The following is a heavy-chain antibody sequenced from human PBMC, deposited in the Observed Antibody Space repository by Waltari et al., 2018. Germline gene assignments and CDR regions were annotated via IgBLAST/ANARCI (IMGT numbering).Heavy chain of an antibody. CDR3: ARRGYDFWSGSASYYYYYYMDV. V-gene: IGHV1-69*01. CDR2: IIPIFGTA. J-gene: IGHJ6*03. D-gene: IGHD3-3*01. Sequence: QVQLVQSGAEVKKPGSSVKVSCKASGGTFSSYAISWVRQAPGQGLEWMGGIIPIFGTANYAQKFQGRVTLTADESTSTAYMELSSLRSEDTAVYDCARRGYDFWSGSASYYYYYYMDVWGKGTTVTVSS. CDR1: GGTFSSYA.